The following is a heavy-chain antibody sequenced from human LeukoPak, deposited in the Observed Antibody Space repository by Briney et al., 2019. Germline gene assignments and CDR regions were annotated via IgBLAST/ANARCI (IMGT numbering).Heavy chain of an antibody. V-gene: IGHV3-23*01. CDR3: AKDSGYGGYDLLTGPIDY. CDR2: ISGSGGST. J-gene: IGHJ4*02. CDR1: GFTFSSYA. Sequence: GGSLRLSCAASGFTFSSYAMSWVRQAPGKGLEWVSAISGSGGSTYYADSVKGRFTISRDNSKNTLYLQMNSLRAEDTAVYYCAKDSGYGGYDLLTGPIDYWGQGTLVTVSS. D-gene: IGHD5-12*01.